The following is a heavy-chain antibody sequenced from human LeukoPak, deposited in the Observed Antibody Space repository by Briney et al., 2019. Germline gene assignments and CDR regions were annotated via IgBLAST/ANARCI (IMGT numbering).Heavy chain of an antibody. CDR2: IYHTGSA. Sequence: PSETLSLTCTISGGSVSDYYWSWIRQSPGKGLEWIGYIYHTGSASYSPSLKSRVTISADTSQNQFSLKLSSVTAEDTAVYYCARDNSVRDEAWWFNPWGQGTLVTVSS. D-gene: IGHD5-24*01. CDR1: GGSVSDYY. CDR3: ARDNSVRDEAWWFNP. J-gene: IGHJ5*02. V-gene: IGHV4-59*02.